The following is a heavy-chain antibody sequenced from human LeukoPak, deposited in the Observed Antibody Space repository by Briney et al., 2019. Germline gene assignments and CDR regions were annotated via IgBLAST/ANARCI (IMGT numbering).Heavy chain of an antibody. Sequence: GGSLRLSCAVSGSTFSSYWINWVRQAPGKGLEWVANINPTGSGKYYVDSVKGRFTISRDNAKNSLYLEMNSLRVEDTAVYYCGRGDPDYWGQGALVTVSS. J-gene: IGHJ4*02. CDR3: GRGDPDY. CDR1: GSTFSSYW. V-gene: IGHV3-7*01. CDR2: INPTGSGK.